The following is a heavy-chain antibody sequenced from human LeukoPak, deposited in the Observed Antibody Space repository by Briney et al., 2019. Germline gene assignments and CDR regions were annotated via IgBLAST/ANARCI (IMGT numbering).Heavy chain of an antibody. CDR3: ARGGGRYYDSSGYYYSPLF. V-gene: IGHV3-21*01. J-gene: IGHJ4*02. CDR1: GFTFSNAW. Sequence: GGSLRLSCAASGFTFSNAWMSWVRQAPGKGLEWVSSISSSSSYIYYADSVKGRFTISRDNAKNSLYLQMNSLRAEDTAVYYCARGGGRYYDSSGYYYSPLFWGQGTLVTVSS. CDR2: ISSSSSYI. D-gene: IGHD3-22*01.